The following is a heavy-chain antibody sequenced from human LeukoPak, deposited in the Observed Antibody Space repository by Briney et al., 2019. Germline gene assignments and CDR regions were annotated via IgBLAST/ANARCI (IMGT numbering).Heavy chain of an antibody. CDR2: IRYDGSNK. V-gene: IGHV3-30*02. J-gene: IGHJ4*02. Sequence: GGSLRLSCAASGFTFSSYGMHWVRQAPGKGLEWVAFIRYDGSNKYYADSVKGRFTISRDNSKNTLYLQMNSLRAEDTAVYYCAKGGYYYDSSGYDYFDYWGQGTLVTVSS. CDR3: AKGGYYYDSSGYDYFDY. D-gene: IGHD3-22*01. CDR1: GFTFSSYG.